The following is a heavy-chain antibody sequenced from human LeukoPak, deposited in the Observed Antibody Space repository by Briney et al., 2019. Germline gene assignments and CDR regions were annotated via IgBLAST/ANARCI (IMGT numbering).Heavy chain of an antibody. CDR1: GFTFSSYA. V-gene: IGHV3-30-3*01. Sequence: GGSLRLSCAASGFTFSSYAMHWVRQAPGKGLEWVAVISYDGSNKYYADSVKGRFTISRDNSKNTLYLQMNSLRAEDTAVYYCAKGGPHYGSGSYYAFDYWGQGTLVTVSS. D-gene: IGHD3-10*01. J-gene: IGHJ4*02. CDR3: AKGGPHYGSGSYYAFDY. CDR2: ISYDGSNK.